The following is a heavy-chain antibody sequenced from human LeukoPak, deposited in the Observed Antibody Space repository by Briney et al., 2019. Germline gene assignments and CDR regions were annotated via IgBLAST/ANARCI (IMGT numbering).Heavy chain of an antibody. CDR2: INHSGST. CDR1: GGSFSGYY. CDR3: ARHGGYSSPYLH. Sequence: SETLSLTCAVYGGSFSGYYWSWIRQPPGKGLEWIGEINHSGSTNYNPSLKSRVTISVDTSKNQFPLKLSSVTAADTAVYYCARHGGYSSPYLHWGQGTLVTVSS. J-gene: IGHJ1*01. D-gene: IGHD6-13*01. V-gene: IGHV4-34*01.